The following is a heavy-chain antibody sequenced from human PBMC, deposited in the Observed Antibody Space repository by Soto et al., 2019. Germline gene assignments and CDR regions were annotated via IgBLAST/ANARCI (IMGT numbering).Heavy chain of an antibody. Sequence: KACGDSGRSDDLAWGRQVPVQVIEWMGWISAYNGNTNYAQNLQDRVTMTTDTSTSTAYMEVRRLRSDDTAVYHCARDRGESTVDLDYNTFSGMHVWR. D-gene: IGHD3-10*01. V-gene: IGHV1-18*01. CDR3: ARDRGESTVDLDYNTFSGMHV. CDR1: GDSGRSDD. J-gene: IGHJ6*02. CDR2: ISAYNGNT.